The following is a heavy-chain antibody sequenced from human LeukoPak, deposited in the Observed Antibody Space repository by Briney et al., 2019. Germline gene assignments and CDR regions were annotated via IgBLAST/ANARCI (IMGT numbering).Heavy chain of an antibody. CDR3: ARDPRYYDSSGYYRTFDY. V-gene: IGHV3-21*04. CDR2: ISSSSSYI. Sequence: GGSLRLSCAASGFTFSSYSMNWVRQAPGKGLEWVSSISSSSSYIYYADSVKGRFTISRDNAKNSLYLQMNSLRAEDTAVYYCARDPRYYDSSGYYRTFDYWGQGTLVTVSS. CDR1: GFTFSSYS. J-gene: IGHJ4*02. D-gene: IGHD3-22*01.